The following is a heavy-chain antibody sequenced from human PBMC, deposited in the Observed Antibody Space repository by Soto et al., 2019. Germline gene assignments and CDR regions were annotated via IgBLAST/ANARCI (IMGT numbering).Heavy chain of an antibody. CDR1: GFTFSSYG. CDR2: IWYDGSNK. D-gene: IGHD3-16*01. J-gene: IGHJ4*02. V-gene: IGHV3-33*01. Sequence: GGSLRLSCAASGFTFSSYGMHWVRQAPGKGLEWVAVIWYDGSNKYYADSVKGRFTISRDNSKNTLYPQMNSLRAEDTAVYYCARGSMVTLGGPIDYWGQGTLVTVSS. CDR3: ARGSMVTLGGPIDY.